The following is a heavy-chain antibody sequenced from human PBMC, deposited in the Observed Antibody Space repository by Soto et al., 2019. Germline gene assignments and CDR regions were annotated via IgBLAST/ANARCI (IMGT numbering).Heavy chain of an antibody. CDR3: ARDTAARINFDY. CDR2: IWYDGSNK. CDR1: GFTFRSYG. J-gene: IGHJ4*02. V-gene: IGHV3-33*01. D-gene: IGHD2-2*01. Sequence: GGSLRLSCAASGFTFRSYGMHWVRQAPGKGLEWVAVIWYDGSNKYYADSVKGRFTISRDNSKNTLYLQMNSLRAEDTAVYYCARDTAARINFDYWGQGTLVTVSS.